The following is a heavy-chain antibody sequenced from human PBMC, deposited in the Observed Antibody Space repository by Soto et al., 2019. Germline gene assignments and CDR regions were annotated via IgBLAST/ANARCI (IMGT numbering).Heavy chain of an antibody. D-gene: IGHD4-17*01. V-gene: IGHV1-69*08. CDR3: ATEILGGDYSPFDY. Sequence: QVQLVQSGAEVKKPGSSVKVSCKASGGTFSSYTINWVRQAPGQGLEWIGRIIPILDIANYAQKFQGRVTITADNSTSTGYMEPSSLRSEDTAMYYCATEILGGDYSPFDYCGQGTLVTVSS. CDR1: GGTFSSYT. CDR2: IIPILDIA. J-gene: IGHJ4*02.